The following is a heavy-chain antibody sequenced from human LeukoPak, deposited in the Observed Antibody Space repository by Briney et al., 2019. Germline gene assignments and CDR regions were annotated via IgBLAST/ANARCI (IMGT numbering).Heavy chain of an antibody. J-gene: IGHJ3*02. CDR1: GGSISSYY. CDR2: IYYSGST. D-gene: IGHD3-16*01. Sequence: SETLSLTCTVSGGSISSYYWSWIRQPPGKGLEWIGYIYYSGSTNYNPSLKSRVTMSVDTSKNQFSLKLSSVTAADTAVYYCARDEGGSAFDIWGQGTMVTVSS. V-gene: IGHV4-59*01. CDR3: ARDEGGSAFDI.